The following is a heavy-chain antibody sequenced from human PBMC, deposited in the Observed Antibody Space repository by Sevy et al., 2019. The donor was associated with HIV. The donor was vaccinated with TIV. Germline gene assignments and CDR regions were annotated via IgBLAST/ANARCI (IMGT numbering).Heavy chain of an antibody. CDR3: TTEGIFGVVIRDY. CDR2: IRSKANSYAT. J-gene: IGHJ4*02. CDR1: GFTFSGSA. V-gene: IGHV3-73*01. Sequence: GGSLRLSCAASGFTFSGSAMHWVRQASGKGLEWVGRIRSKANSYATAYAASVKGRFTISRDDSKNTLYLQMSSLKIEDTAVYYCTTEGIFGVVIRDYWGQGTLVTVSS. D-gene: IGHD3-3*01.